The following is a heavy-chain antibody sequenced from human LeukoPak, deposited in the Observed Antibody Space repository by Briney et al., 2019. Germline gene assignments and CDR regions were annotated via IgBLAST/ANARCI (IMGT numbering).Heavy chain of an antibody. CDR2: ISGSGGST. D-gene: IGHD2-21*01. CDR1: GFTFSSYA. Sequence: PGGSLRLSCAASGFTFSSYAMSWVRQAPGKGLEWVSAISGSGGSTYYADSVKGRFTISRDNAKNSLYLQMNSLRVEDTAVFYCASSDWAKDTFDYWGQGTLVTVSS. J-gene: IGHJ4*02. V-gene: IGHV3-23*01. CDR3: ASSDWAKDTFDY.